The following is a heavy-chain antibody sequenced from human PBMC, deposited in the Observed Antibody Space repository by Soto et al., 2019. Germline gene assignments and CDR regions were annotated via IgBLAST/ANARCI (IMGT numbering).Heavy chain of an antibody. CDR2: INPGHGST. J-gene: IGHJ4*02. V-gene: IGHV1-46*01. D-gene: IGHD2-21*02. CDR3: ARSIVVVTALDY. CDR1: GYTFTNHF. Sequence: ASVKVSCKTSGYTFTNHFIHWVRQAPGQGPEWVGIINPGHGSTSYAQQFQGRVTITRDTSASTAYMELSSLRSEDTAVYYCARSIVVVTALDYWGQGTLVTVSS.